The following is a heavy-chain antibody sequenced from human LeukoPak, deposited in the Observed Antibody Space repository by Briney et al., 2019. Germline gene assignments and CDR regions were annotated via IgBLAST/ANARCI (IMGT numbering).Heavy chain of an antibody. CDR1: GYTFTGHY. D-gene: IGHD3-9*01. J-gene: IGHJ4*02. CDR2: INPNDGGT. V-gene: IGHV1-2*02. Sequence: ASVKVSCKASGYTFTGHYIHWVRQAPGQGLEWVGWINPNDGGTKYAQRLQGRVTMTRDTSITTAYMELIGLRSDDTAVYYCARDDDFAWTYDYWGQGTLVTVSS. CDR3: ARDDDFAWTYDY.